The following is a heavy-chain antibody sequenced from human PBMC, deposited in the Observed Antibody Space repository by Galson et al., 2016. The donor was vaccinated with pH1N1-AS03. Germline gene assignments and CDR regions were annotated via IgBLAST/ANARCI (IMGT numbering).Heavy chain of an antibody. D-gene: IGHD5-12*01. Sequence: ETLSLTCTVSGGPISSYSWNWIRQPPGKGLEWIGYSYYIGSPSYNPTLKSRATISVDTSKNQFSLKLSSVTAADPAVYYCARDQGGGYDYLFDYWGQGKLVTVSS. CDR2: SYYIGSP. J-gene: IGHJ4*02. V-gene: IGHV4-59*01. CDR1: GGPISSYS. CDR3: ARDQGGGYDYLFDY.